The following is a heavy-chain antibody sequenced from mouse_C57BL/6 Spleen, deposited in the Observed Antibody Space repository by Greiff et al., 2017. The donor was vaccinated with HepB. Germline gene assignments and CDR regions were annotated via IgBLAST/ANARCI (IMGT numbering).Heavy chain of an antibody. CDR1: GYAFSSSW. V-gene: IGHV1-82*01. J-gene: IGHJ2*01. CDR2: IYPGDGDT. D-gene: IGHD4-1*01. CDR3: ARDWVYYFDY. Sequence: VQLQQSGPELVKPGASVKISCKASGYAFSSSWMNWVKQRPGKGLEWIGRIYPGDGDTNYNGKFKGKATLTADKSSSTAYMQLSSLTSEDSAVYCCARDWVYYFDYWGQGTTLTVSS.